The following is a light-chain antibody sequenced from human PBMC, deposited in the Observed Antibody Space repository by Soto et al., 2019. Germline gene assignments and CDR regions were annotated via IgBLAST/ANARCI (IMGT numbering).Light chain of an antibody. CDR1: QSIRRN. CDR3: QQYISAPPGFT. J-gene: IGKJ3*01. Sequence: TQSTSSLSASVGDRVTITCRASQSIRRNLNWYQQKTGQPPSLLISGASNRATGVPDRFSGSGSGPDCTLTISRLEPEDFAVYYCQQYISAPPGFTFGPGTTVEIK. CDR2: GAS. V-gene: IGKV3-20*01.